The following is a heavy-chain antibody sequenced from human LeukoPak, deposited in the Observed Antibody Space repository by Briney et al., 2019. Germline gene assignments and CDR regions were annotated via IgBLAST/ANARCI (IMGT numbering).Heavy chain of an antibody. CDR2: ISGSGGST. V-gene: IGHV3-23*01. CDR1: GFTFSSYA. Sequence: GGSLRLSCAASGFTFSSYAMSWVRQAPGKGLEWVSAISGSGGSTYYADSVKGRFTISRDNSKNTLYLQMNSLRAEDTAVYYCAADQDMIVPPPVYYFDYWGQGTLVTVSS. D-gene: IGHD3-22*01. J-gene: IGHJ4*02. CDR3: AADQDMIVPPPVYYFDY.